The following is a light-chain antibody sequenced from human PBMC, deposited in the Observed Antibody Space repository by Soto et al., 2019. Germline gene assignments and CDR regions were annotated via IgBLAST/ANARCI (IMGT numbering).Light chain of an antibody. CDR2: LAS. J-gene: IGKJ1*01. CDR3: MQALQTQT. CDR1: QSLFHSNGYNY. V-gene: IGKV2-28*01. Sequence: DIVLTQSPLSLPVTPGEPASISCRSSQSLFHSNGYNYLDWYVQKPGQSPQLLLFLASNRAAGASDRISGRGSGTVFTLNISRVEAEDVGVYYCMQALQTQTFGQGTKVEIK.